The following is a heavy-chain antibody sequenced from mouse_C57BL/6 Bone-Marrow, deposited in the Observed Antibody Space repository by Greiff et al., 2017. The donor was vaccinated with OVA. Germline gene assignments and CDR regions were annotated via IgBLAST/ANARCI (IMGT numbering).Heavy chain of an antibody. CDR1: GFSLTSYG. J-gene: IGHJ3*01. CDR2: IWSGGST. CDR3: ATQTAQATLGFAY. D-gene: IGHD3-2*02. V-gene: IGHV2-2*01. Sequence: VKLVESGPGLVQPSQSLSITCTVSGFSLTSYGVHWVRQSPGKGLEWLGVIWSGGSTDYNAAFISRLSISKDNSKSQVFFKMNSLQADYTAIYYCATQTAQATLGFAYWGQGTLVTVSA.